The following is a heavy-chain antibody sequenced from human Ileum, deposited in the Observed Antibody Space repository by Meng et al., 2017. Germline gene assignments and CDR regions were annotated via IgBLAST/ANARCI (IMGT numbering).Heavy chain of an antibody. J-gene: IGHJ4*01. CDR2: IHAGSGDT. CDR1: GFTFSNYA. D-gene: IGHD6-6*01. CDR3: GRGRASFYFDF. Sequence: QVQSVQSRAEVKQPGASVRISCKASGFTFSNYAIYWVRQAPGQSLEWLGWIHAGSGDTKFSQTFQGRLTFDRDTSADTVYMELSSLTSGDRAVYYCGRGRASFYFDFLGQGTLVTVSS. V-gene: IGHV1-3*01.